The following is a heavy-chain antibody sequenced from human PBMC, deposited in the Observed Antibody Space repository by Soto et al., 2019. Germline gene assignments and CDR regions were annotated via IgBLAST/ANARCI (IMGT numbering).Heavy chain of an antibody. D-gene: IGHD3-16*01. Sequence: GGSLRLSCAGSGLTLSSLAMTWVRQAPGKGLEWVAVISSNGGSTDYADSVKGRFTISRDNAKNTLFLHMNSLRADDSAEYYCAKYMYGHSYYGMVIWGKGTTVTVSS. CDR1: GLTLSSLA. CDR2: ISSNGGST. J-gene: IGHJ6*04. V-gene: IGHV3-23*01. CDR3: AKYMYGHSYYGMVI.